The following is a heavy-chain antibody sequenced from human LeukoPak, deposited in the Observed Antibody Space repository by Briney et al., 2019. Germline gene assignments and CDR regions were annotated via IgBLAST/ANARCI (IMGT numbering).Heavy chain of an antibody. CDR2: ISGSGGKT. J-gene: IGHJ5*02. D-gene: IGHD3-22*01. CDR3: AKDSLQYYYDTSVYYGNWFDP. CDR1: GFTFSNFA. Sequence: PGGSLRLSGAASGFTFSNFALSWVRKSPGKGLKWVSTISGSGGKTYYADSVKSRFTLSRDNSKNTLYLQMNSLTAEDTAVYYCAKDSLQYYYDTSVYYGNWFDPWGQGTLVTVSS. V-gene: IGHV3-23*01.